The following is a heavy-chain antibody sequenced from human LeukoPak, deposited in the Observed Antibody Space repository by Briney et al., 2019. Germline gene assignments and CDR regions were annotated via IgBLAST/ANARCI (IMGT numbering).Heavy chain of an antibody. CDR1: GFTYSSHN. V-gene: IGHV3-30-3*01. Sequence: GGSLRLSCAASGFTYSSHNMPWVRQAPGRGLEWVTLISHDGSNKYYADSVKGRFTISRDNSKNTLHLQMNSLRAEDTAMYYCARDQGYSYGHSFDYWGQGTLVTASS. CDR2: ISHDGSNK. D-gene: IGHD5-18*01. J-gene: IGHJ4*02. CDR3: ARDQGYSYGHSFDY.